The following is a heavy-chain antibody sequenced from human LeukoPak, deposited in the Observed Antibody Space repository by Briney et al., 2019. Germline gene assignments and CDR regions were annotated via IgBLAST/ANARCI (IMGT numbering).Heavy chain of an antibody. J-gene: IGHJ3*02. CDR2: IYYSGST. V-gene: IGHV4-59*01. Sequence: PSETLSPTCTVSGGSISSYYWSWIRQPPGKGLEWIGYIYYSGSTNYNPSLKSRVTISVDTSKNQFSLKLSSVTAADTAVYYCARHPRGGDDAFDIWGQGTMVTVSS. CDR3: ARHPRGGDDAFDI. CDR1: GGSISSYY. D-gene: IGHD3-16*01.